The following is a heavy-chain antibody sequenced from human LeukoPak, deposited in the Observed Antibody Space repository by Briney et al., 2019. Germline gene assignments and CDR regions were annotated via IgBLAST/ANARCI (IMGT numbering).Heavy chain of an antibody. Sequence: SETLSPTCAVYGGSFSGYYWSWIRQPPGKGLEWIGEINHSGSTNYNPSLKSRVTISVDTSKNQFSLKLSSVTAADTAVYYCARGVSYSSSSIDYWGQGTLVTVSS. J-gene: IGHJ4*02. V-gene: IGHV4-34*01. CDR1: GGSFSGYY. D-gene: IGHD6-6*01. CDR3: ARGVSYSSSSIDY. CDR2: INHSGST.